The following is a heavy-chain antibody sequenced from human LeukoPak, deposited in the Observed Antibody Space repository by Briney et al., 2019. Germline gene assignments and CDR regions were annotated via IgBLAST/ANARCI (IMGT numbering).Heavy chain of an antibody. V-gene: IGHV3-23*01. J-gene: IGHJ4*02. D-gene: IGHD3-10*01. CDR1: GFTYSSYA. CDR3: AKGGRGSGSYNYFDK. CDR2: ISGSGGNT. Sequence: GGSLRLSCAATGFTYSSYAMNWVRQAPGKRLEWVSGISGSGGNTYYADSVKGRFTISRDNSKNMLYLEMNSLRTEGTAVYYCAKGGRGSGSYNYFDKWGQGTLVTVSS.